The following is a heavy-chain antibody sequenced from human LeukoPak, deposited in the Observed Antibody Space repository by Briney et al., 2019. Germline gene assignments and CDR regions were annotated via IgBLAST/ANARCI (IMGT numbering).Heavy chain of an antibody. Sequence: GGSLRLSCAASGFTFSSYEMNWVRQAPGEGRGWVSRINSVGSSTSYADSVKGRFTISRDNAKNTLYRQMNCLIAEEPSVYYCARDGVDSYNYYYFFMDAWGKGTTVTASS. J-gene: IGHJ6*03. D-gene: IGHD3-9*01. CDR1: GFTFSSYE. CDR3: ARDGVDSYNYYYFFMDA. V-gene: IGHV3-74*01. CDR2: INSVGSST.